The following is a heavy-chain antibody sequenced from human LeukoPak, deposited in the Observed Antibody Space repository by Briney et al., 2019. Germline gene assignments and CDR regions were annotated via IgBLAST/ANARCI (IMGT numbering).Heavy chain of an antibody. J-gene: IGHJ5*02. V-gene: IGHV3-23*01. Sequence: PGGSLRLSCAASGFSFSTYAMSWVRQAPGKGLDWVSGIIGSGASAYYADSVKGRFTISRDNSKNTLYLQMNSLRAEDTAIYYCTKSVAAAGTTLIDWFDPWGQGTLVTVSS. CDR2: IIGSGASA. D-gene: IGHD6-13*01. CDR3: TKSVAAAGTTLIDWFDP. CDR1: GFSFSTYA.